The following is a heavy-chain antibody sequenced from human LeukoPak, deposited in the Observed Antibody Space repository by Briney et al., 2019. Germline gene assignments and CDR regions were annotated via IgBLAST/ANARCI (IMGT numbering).Heavy chain of an antibody. J-gene: IGHJ4*02. Sequence: PGGSLTLSCAASGFTFSSYSMNWVRQAPGKGLEWVSSISSSSSYIYYADSLKGRFTISRDNAKNSLYLQMNSLRAEDTAVYYCAREDASSWDYWGQGILVTVSS. CDR1: GFTFSSYS. V-gene: IGHV3-21*01. CDR3: AREDASSWDY. D-gene: IGHD6-13*01. CDR2: ISSSSSYI.